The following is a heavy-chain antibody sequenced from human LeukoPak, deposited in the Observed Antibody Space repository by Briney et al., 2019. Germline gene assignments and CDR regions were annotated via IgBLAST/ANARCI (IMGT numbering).Heavy chain of an antibody. CDR2: IYYSGST. CDR3: ARDDLIDAFDN. CDR1: VGSISSYY. V-gene: IGHV4-59*01. Sequence: SETLSLTCTVSVGSISSYYWSWIRQPPGKGLEWIAYIYYSGSTNYNPSLKSRVTISVDTSKNQFSLKLSSVTAADTAVYYCARDDLIDAFDNWGQGTMVTVSS. J-gene: IGHJ3*02.